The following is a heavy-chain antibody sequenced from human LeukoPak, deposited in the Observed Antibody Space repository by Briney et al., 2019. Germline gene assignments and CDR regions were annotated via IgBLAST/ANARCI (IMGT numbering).Heavy chain of an antibody. CDR1: EYTFTGYH. CDR3: ARDRTRYYYYSYMDV. Sequence: GASVKVSCKTSEYTFTGYHMHWVRQAPGQGLEWMGWINPNSGDTNYAQKFQGRVTMTRDTSISTAYMELSRLRSDDTAVYYCARDRTRYYYYSYMDVWGKGTAVTISS. V-gene: IGHV1-2*02. J-gene: IGHJ6*03. CDR2: INPNSGDT. D-gene: IGHD1-14*01.